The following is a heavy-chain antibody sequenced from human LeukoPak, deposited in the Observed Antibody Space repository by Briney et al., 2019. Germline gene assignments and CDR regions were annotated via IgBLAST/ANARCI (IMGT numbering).Heavy chain of an antibody. CDR2: IIPIFGTA. V-gene: IGHV1-69*06. J-gene: IGHJ2*01. CDR3: ARSQPLAYFDL. CDR1: GGSFDSYA. Sequence: SVKVSCKASGGSFDSYAISWVRQAPGHGLEWMGGIIPIFGTADDAQTFQGRVTITADKSTNTAYMELSSLSSEDTAVYYCARSQPLAYFDLWGRGTLVTVSS.